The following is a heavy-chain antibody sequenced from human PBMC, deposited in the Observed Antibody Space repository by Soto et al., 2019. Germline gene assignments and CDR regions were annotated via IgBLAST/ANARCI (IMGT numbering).Heavy chain of an antibody. Sequence: EVQLLESGGGLVQPGGSLRLSCAASGFTFSSYAMNWVRQAPGKGLEWVSVISGSGGSTYYEDSVKGRFTISRDNANNTLYLQMTSLRAEDTAVYYCARRSSGWYFDYWGQGTLVTVSS. CDR2: ISGSGGST. V-gene: IGHV3-23*01. J-gene: IGHJ4*02. D-gene: IGHD6-19*01. CDR3: ARRSSGWYFDY. CDR1: GFTFSSYA.